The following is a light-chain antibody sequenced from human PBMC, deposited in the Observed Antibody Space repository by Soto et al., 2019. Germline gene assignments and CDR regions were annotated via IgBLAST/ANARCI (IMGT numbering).Light chain of an antibody. CDR1: QSISSS. J-gene: IGKJ1*01. CDR2: AAS. V-gene: IGKV1-6*01. Sequence: IQMTQSPSSLSASVGDRVTISCRASQSISSSLNWYQQRPGKAPKLLIYAASSLQSGVPSRFSGSGSGTDFTLTISSLQPEDFGTYYCLQDYNYPWTFGQGTKVDIK. CDR3: LQDYNYPWT.